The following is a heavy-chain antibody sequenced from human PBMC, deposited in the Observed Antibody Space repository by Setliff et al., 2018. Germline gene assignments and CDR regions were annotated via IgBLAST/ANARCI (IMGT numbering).Heavy chain of an antibody. Sequence: SETLSLTCTVSGGSINSGVYYWGWIRQPPGKGLEWIGRIYHGGDTYYNASLKSRLTISVDSSKNQFSLRLSSVTAADAAVYFCARESATIGEFPLYYFDKWGQGIPVTVSS. CDR3: ARESATIGEFPLYYFDK. J-gene: IGHJ4*02. V-gene: IGHV4-39*02. CDR1: GGSINSGVYY. CDR2: IYHGGDT. D-gene: IGHD3-10*01.